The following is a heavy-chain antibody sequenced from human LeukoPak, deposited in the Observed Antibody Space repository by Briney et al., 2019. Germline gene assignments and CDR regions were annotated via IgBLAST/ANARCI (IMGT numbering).Heavy chain of an antibody. CDR2: INPNSGGT. CDR3: ARDGYYGSGSYSIF. D-gene: IGHD3-10*01. V-gene: IGHV1-2*02. J-gene: IGHJ4*02. Sequence: GASVKVSCKTSGYTFTGYYMHWVRQAPGQGLEWMGWINPNSGGTNYAQKFQGRVTMSRDTSISTAYMELSRLRSDDTAVYYCARDGYYGSGSYSIFWGQGTLATVSS. CDR1: GYTFTGYY.